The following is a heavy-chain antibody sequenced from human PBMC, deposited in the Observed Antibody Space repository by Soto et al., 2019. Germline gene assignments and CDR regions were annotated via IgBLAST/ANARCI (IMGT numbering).Heavy chain of an antibody. CDR1: GFTFSTNS. V-gene: IGHV3-23*01. CDR2: ISGGGDST. CDR3: SKWDGYGDQ. J-gene: IGHJ5*02. Sequence: EVQLLESGGGLGQPGGSLRLPCAASGFTFSTNSMTWVRQAPGKGLEWVCGISGGGDSTHYADSVKGRFTISRDNSKNMVYLQMISLTADDAAVYFCSKWDGYGDQWGQGTLVTVSS. D-gene: IGHD5-12*01.